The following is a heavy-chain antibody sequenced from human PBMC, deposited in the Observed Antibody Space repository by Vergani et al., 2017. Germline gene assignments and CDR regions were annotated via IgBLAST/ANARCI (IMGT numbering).Heavy chain of an antibody. CDR3: ARGRIYGDYEFDY. J-gene: IGHJ4*02. CDR1: GGSFSGYY. V-gene: IGHV4-34*01. CDR2: INHSGST. Sequence: QVQLQQWGAGLLKPSETLSLTCAVYGGSFSGYYWSWIRQPPGKGLEWIGEINHSGSTNYNPSLKSRVTISVATAKNQFARKLSAVTAADTAVYYCARGRIYGDYEFDYWGQGTLVTVSS. D-gene: IGHD4-17*01.